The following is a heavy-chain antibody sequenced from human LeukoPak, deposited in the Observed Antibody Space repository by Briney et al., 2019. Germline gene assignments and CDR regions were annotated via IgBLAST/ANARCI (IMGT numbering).Heavy chain of an antibody. CDR1: GGSISSYY. V-gene: IGHV4-4*09. CDR2: IYTSGST. D-gene: IGHD3-22*01. Sequence: PSETLSLTCTVSGGSISSYYWSWIRQPPGKGLEWIGYIYTSGSTNYSPSLKSRVTISVDTFKNQFSLKLSSVTAADTAVYYCARYDSSGYYPDYWGQGTLVTVSS. J-gene: IGHJ4*02. CDR3: ARYDSSGYYPDY.